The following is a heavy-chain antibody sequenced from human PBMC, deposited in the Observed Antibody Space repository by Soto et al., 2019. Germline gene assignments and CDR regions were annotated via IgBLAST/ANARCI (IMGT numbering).Heavy chain of an antibody. CDR3: ARAEYCGGACFSSSDY. Sequence: ASVKVSCKASGYTFTSYGIIWVRQAPGQGLEWMGWISAYNGNTNYAQKLQGRVTMTTDTSTSTAYMELRSLRSDDTAVYYCARAEYCGGACFSSSDYWGQGTLVTVSS. D-gene: IGHD2-21*01. J-gene: IGHJ4*02. V-gene: IGHV1-18*01. CDR1: GYTFTSYG. CDR2: ISAYNGNT.